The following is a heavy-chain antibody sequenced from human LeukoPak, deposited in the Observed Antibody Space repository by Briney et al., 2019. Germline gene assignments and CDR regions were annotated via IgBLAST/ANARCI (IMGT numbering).Heavy chain of an antibody. CDR1: GGSFSGYY. V-gene: IGHV4-34*01. Sequence: PSETLSLTCAVYGGSFSGYYWSWIRQLPGKGLEWIGEINHSGSTNYNPSLKSRVTISVDTSKNQFSLKLSSVTAADTAVYYCAIRTGTTVVRWFDPWGQGTLVTVSS. D-gene: IGHD1-1*01. J-gene: IGHJ5*02. CDR2: INHSGST. CDR3: AIRTGTTVVRWFDP.